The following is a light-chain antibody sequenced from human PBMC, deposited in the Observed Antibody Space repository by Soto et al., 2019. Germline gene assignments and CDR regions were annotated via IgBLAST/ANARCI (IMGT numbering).Light chain of an antibody. CDR2: GAS. CDR1: QSGSSNY. Sequence: VVTHSPGTLSLSPGKGSTLSGRCSQSGSSNYLAWYQQKPAQAPRLIIYGASNRATGIIARLSGSGSGTEFTLTISSLEQEDFAVYYCQQYSSCPLTLGRGTKVDIK. CDR3: QQYSSCPLT. V-gene: IGKV3-20*01. J-gene: IGKJ4*01.